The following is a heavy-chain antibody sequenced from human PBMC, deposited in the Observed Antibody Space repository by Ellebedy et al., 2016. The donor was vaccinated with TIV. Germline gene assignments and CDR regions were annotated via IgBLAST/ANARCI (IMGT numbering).Heavy chain of an antibody. J-gene: IGHJ5*02. D-gene: IGHD6-13*01. V-gene: IGHV3-64*05. CDR3: VKAWHSSSWYSNWFDP. Sequence: GGSLRLSCSVSGFTFSSYAMHWVRQAPGKGLQYVSAISSNGVTTDYADSVEGRFTISRDNSKNTLYFQMRSLRPEDTAVYYCVKAWHSSSWYSNWFDPWGQGTLVIVSS. CDR2: ISSNGVTT. CDR1: GFTFSSYA.